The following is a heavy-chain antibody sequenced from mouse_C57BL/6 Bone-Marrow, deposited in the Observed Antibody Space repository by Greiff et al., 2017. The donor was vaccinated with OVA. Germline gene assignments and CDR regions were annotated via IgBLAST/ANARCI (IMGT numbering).Heavy chain of an antibody. CDR3: ARGNFGSSFSAMDY. V-gene: IGHV14-3*01. Sequence: EVQLVESVAELVRPGASVKLSCTASGFNIKNTYMHWVKQRPEQGLEWIGRIDPANDNTKYAPKFQGKATMTADTSSNTAYLQLSCLSSEVTAVYCCARGNFGSSFSAMDYWGQGPSVPVSS. CDR2: IDPANDNT. J-gene: IGHJ4*01. CDR1: GFNIKNTY. D-gene: IGHD1-1*01.